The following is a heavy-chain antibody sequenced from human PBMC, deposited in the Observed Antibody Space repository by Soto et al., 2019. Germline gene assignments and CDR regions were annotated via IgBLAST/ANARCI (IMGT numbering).Heavy chain of an antibody. D-gene: IGHD1-26*01. J-gene: IGHJ6*02. CDR1: GYTFTSYG. CDR2: ISAYNGNT. V-gene: IGHV1-18*01. CDR3: ARDIVGALYYYYGMDV. Sequence: ASVKVSCKASGYTFTSYGINWVRQAPGQGLEWMGWISAYNGNTNYAQKLQGRVTMTTDTSTSTAYMELRSLRSDDTAVYYCARDIVGALYYYYGMDVWGQGTTVTVSS.